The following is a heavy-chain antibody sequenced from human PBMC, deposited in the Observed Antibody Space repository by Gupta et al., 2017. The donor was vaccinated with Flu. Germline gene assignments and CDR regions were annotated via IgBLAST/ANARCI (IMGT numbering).Heavy chain of an antibody. CDR3: AKVPGYSSSWYSDAFDI. Sequence: GKGLEWVSAISGSGGSTYYADSVKGRFTISRDNSKNTLYLQMNSLRAEDTAVYYCAKVPGYSSSWYSDAFDIWGQGTMVTVSS. V-gene: IGHV3-23*01. D-gene: IGHD6-13*01. J-gene: IGHJ3*02. CDR2: ISGSGGST.